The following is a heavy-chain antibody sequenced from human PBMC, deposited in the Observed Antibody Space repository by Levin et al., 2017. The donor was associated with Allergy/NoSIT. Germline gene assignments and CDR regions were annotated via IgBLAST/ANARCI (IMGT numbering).Heavy chain of an antibody. D-gene: IGHD6-13*01. CDR1: GGSFSGYY. CDR2: INHRGST. J-gene: IGHJ6*02. CDR3: AGAAAGGPNYYYGMDV. V-gene: IGHV4-34*01. Sequence: SETLSLTCAVYGGSFSGYYWSWIRQPPGKGLEWTGEINHRGSTNYNPSLKSRVTISVDTSKNQFSLKLSSVTAADTAVYYCAGAAAGGPNYYYGMDVWGQGTTVTVSS.